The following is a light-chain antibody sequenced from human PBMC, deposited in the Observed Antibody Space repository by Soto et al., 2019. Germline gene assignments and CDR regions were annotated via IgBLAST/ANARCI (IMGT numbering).Light chain of an antibody. J-gene: IGKJ1*01. CDR2: DAS. Sequence: DIQMTQSPSSLSASLGDRVTLTCRASQSISTYLTWDQQKPGKAPKVLIYDASRLQTGVPSRFSRSGSGTDFTLTIISLQPEYFALYYCQQSYNPPWTLCQGTKVEIK. CDR3: QQSYNPPWT. V-gene: IGKV1-39*01. CDR1: QSISTY.